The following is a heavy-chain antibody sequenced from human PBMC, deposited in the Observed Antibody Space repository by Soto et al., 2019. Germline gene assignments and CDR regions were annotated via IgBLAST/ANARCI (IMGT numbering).Heavy chain of an antibody. CDR3: ARVTFINGMDF. J-gene: IGHJ6*02. D-gene: IGHD3-10*01. CDR1: GGSISSYY. Sequence: SETLSLTCTVSGGSISSYYWSWIRQPPGKGLEWIGYIYYSGSTNYNPSLNSRVTISVDTSQNHFSLKLSSVTAADTAVYYCARVTFINGMDFRGQGTTVTVSS. V-gene: IGHV4-59*08. CDR2: IYYSGST.